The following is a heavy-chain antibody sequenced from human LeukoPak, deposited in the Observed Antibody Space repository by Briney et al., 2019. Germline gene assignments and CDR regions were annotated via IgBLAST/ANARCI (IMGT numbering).Heavy chain of an antibody. J-gene: IGHJ3*02. CDR1: GGSISSYY. CDR3: ARGEDAFDI. CDR2: IYDSGST. V-gene: IGHV4-59*01. Sequence: SGTLSLTCTVSGGSISSYYGSWIRQPPGKGLEWVGYIYDSGSTNYKPSLKSRFTISVDTSKNQFSLKLNSVTAADTAVYYCARGEDAFDIWGQGTMVAVSS. D-gene: IGHD1-26*01.